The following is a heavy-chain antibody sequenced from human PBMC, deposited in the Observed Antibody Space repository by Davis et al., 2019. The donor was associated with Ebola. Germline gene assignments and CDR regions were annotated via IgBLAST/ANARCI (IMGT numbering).Heavy chain of an antibody. CDR1: GYTFTGYY. CDR3: ARGHTYGRWDDRFDP. CDR2: INPYSGGT. D-gene: IGHD5-18*01. J-gene: IGHJ5*02. V-gene: IGHV1-2*06. Sequence: ASVKVSCKASGYTFTGYYMHWVRQAPGQGLEWMGRINPYSGGTNYAQKFQGRVTMTRDTSINTAYMELDRLKSDDTALYYCARGHTYGRWDDRFDPWGQGTLVTVSS.